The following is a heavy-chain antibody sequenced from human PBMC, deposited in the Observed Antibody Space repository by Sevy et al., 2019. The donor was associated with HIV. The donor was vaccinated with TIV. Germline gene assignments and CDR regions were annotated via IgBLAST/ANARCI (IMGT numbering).Heavy chain of an antibody. Sequence: GGSLRLSCVGSGITFSYYSMNWLRQAPGKGLEWVSSISSSGSNIYYADSLKGRFTVSRDKAKKSLYLQMNRLRAEDTAVYYCARDRDGSGSSGGYGMDVSGQWTTVTVSS. CDR2: ISSSGSNI. D-gene: IGHD3-10*01. J-gene: IGHJ6*02. CDR1: GITFSYYS. CDR3: ARDRDGSGSSGGYGMDV. V-gene: IGHV3-21*01.